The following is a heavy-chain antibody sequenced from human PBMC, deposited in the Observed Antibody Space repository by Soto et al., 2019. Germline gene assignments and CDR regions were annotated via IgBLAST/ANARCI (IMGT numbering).Heavy chain of an antibody. CDR2: IYGSGGSGST. CDR3: ARISYSSRAPYFDS. D-gene: IGHD6-19*01. CDR1: VDSITSGGYY. J-gene: IGHJ4*02. Sequence: KPSETLSLTCTFTVDSITSGGYYWSWIRQHPGKGLEWLGYIYGSGGSGSTLYNPSLKSRITLSVDTSKNQFSLQLNSVTPEDTAVYYCARISYSSRAPYFDSWGQGTLVTVSS. V-gene: IGHV4-31*03.